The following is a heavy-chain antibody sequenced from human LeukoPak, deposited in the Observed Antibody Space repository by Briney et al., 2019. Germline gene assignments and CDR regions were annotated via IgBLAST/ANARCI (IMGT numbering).Heavy chain of an antibody. J-gene: IGHJ4*02. D-gene: IGHD3-3*01. Sequence: SETLSLTCTVSGGSISSGDYYWSWIRQPPGKGLEWIGYIYYSGSTYYNPSLKSRVTISVDTSKNQFSLKLSSVTAADTAVYYCARTYDFWSGYQAYFDYWGQGTLVTVSS. CDR3: ARTYDFWSGYQAYFDY. CDR2: IYYSGST. V-gene: IGHV4-30-4*01. CDR1: GGSISSGDYY.